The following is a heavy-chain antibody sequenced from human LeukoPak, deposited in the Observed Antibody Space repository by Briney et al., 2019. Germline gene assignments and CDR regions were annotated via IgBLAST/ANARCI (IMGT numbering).Heavy chain of an antibody. CDR1: GFTFSGSA. Sequence: PGGSLKLSCAASGFTFSGSAMHWVRQASGKGLEWVGRIGSKADGYATTYAASVKGRFTISRDDSKNTAYLQMNSLKIEDTAVYYCARIVPYSYGYVDYWGQGTLVTVSS. J-gene: IGHJ4*02. D-gene: IGHD5-18*01. CDR3: ARIVPYSYGYVDY. V-gene: IGHV3-73*01. CDR2: IGSKADGYAT.